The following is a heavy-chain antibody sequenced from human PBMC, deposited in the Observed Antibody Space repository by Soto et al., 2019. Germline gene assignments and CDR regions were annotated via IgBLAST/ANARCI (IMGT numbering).Heavy chain of an antibody. J-gene: IGHJ4*02. CDR3: ASTIVTVAWSKFDY. CDR1: GYTFTSYA. CDR2: INAGNGNT. V-gene: IGHV1-3*01. Sequence: GASVKVSRKASGYTFTSYAMHWVRQAPGQRLEWMGWINAGNGNTKYSQKFQGRVTITRDTSASTAYMELSSLRSEDAAVYYCASTIVTVAWSKFDYWGQGTLVTVSS. D-gene: IGHD1-26*01.